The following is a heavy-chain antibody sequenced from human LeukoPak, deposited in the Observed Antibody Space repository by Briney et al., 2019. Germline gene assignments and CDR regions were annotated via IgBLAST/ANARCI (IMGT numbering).Heavy chain of an antibody. CDR1: GYTFTGYY. J-gene: IGHJ4*02. V-gene: IGHV1-2*02. Sequence: ASVKVSCKASGYTFTGYYMHWVRQAPGQGLEWMGWINPNSGGTNYAQKFQGRVTMTRDTSISTAYMELSRLRSDDTAVYYCARGDIVVVPAANPLDYWGQGTLVTVSS. D-gene: IGHD2-2*01. CDR3: ARGDIVVVPAANPLDY. CDR2: INPNSGGT.